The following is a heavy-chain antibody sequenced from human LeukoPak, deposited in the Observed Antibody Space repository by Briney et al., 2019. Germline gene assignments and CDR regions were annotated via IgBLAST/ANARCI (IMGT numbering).Heavy chain of an antibody. CDR1: GGTFVSYA. CDR2: IIPIFGTA. CDR3: ARSEWLDNWFDP. Sequence: GSSVKVSCKASGGTFVSYAISWVRQAPGQGREWMGGIIPIFGTANYAKKFQGRVTITADESTSTAYMELSSLRSEDTAVYYCARSEWLDNWFDPWGQGTLVTVSS. J-gene: IGHJ5*02. D-gene: IGHD6-19*01. V-gene: IGHV1-69*01.